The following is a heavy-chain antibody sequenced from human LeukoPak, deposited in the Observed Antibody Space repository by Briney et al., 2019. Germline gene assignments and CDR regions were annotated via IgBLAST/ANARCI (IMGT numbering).Heavy chain of an antibody. CDR1: GFTFSPYG. CDR3: ASDFPYYYFYMDV. CDR2: ISGIGIT. V-gene: IGHV3-23*01. Sequence: PGESLRLSCVASGFTFSPYGMAWVRQAAGKGLEWVSSISGIGITDYSDSVRGRFTISRDTSKNTLYLQMRGLRAEDTAVYYCASDFPYYYFYMDVWGKGTTVTVSS. J-gene: IGHJ6*03.